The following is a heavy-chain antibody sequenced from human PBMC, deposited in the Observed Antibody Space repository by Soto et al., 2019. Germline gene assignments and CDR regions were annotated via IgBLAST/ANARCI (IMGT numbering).Heavy chain of an antibody. D-gene: IGHD3-10*01. CDR1: GYSFTSYW. CDR2: IYPGDSDT. Sequence: PGESLKISCKGSGYSFTSYWIGWVRLMPGKGLEWMGIIYPGDSDTRYSPSFQGQVTISADKSISTAYLQWSSLKASDTAMYYCARQDAISSLYYYGSGSYNHWFDPWGQGTLVTVSS. CDR3: ARQDAISSLYYYGSGSYNHWFDP. V-gene: IGHV5-51*01. J-gene: IGHJ5*02.